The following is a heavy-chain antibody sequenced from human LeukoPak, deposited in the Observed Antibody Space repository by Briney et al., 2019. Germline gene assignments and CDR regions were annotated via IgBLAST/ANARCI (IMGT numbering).Heavy chain of an antibody. V-gene: IGHV3-48*03. CDR2: ISSSGTTI. CDR3: VREGVRSCGGGTCSYDAFDI. J-gene: IGHJ3*02. CDR1: GFTFSTYE. Sequence: GGSLRLSCAASGFTFSTYEMNWVRQAPGKGLEWISYISSSGTTIHYADSVKGRFTISRDNGRNSLYLQMNSLRAEDTAVYYCVREGVRSCGGGTCSYDAFDIGGQGTTVTVSS. D-gene: IGHD2-15*01.